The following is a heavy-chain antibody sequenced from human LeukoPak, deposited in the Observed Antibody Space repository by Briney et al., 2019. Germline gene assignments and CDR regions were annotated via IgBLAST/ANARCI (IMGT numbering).Heavy chain of an antibody. D-gene: IGHD5-12*01. Sequence: PGGSLRLSCAASGFTVSSNYMSWVRQAPGKGLEWVSVIYSGGSTYYADSVKGRFTISRDNSKNTLYLQMNSLRAEDTAVYYCAKETRSGYDSPSPTNALDYWGQGTLVTVSS. CDR1: GFTVSSNY. V-gene: IGHV3-53*01. CDR3: AKETRSGYDSPSPTNALDY. J-gene: IGHJ4*02. CDR2: IYSGGST.